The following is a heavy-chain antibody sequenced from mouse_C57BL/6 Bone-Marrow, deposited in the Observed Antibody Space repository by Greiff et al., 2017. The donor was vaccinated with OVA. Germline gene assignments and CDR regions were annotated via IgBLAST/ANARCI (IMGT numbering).Heavy chain of an antibody. CDR3: ARAPLDWYYFDY. V-gene: IGHV1-53*01. J-gene: IGHJ2*01. D-gene: IGHD4-1*01. CDR2: INPSDGGT. Sequence: QVQLQQPGTELVKPGASVKLSCKASGYTFTSYWMHWVKQRPGQGLEWIGNINPSDGGTNYNEKFKSKATLTVDKSSSTAYMQLSSLTSEDSAVDDCARAPLDWYYFDYWGQGTTLTVSS. CDR1: GYTFTSYW.